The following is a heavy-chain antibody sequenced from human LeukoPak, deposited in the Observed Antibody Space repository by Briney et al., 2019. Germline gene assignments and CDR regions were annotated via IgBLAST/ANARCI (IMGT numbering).Heavy chain of an antibody. CDR2: INPNSGDT. D-gene: IGHD2-2*01. V-gene: IGHV1-2*06. CDR3: ARDYCSSTSCLFDY. J-gene: IGHJ4*02. Sequence: ASVKVSCKASGYTFTAYHMHWVRQAPGQGLEWMGRINPNSGDTNYAQRFQGRVTMTRDTSISTAYMELSRLRSDDTAVYYCARDYCSSTSCLFDYWGQGTLVSVSS. CDR1: GYTFTAYH.